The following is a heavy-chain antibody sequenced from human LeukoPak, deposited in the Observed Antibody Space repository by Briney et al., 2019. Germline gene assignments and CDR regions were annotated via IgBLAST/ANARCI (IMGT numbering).Heavy chain of an antibody. V-gene: IGHV4-59*01. J-gene: IGHJ4*02. CDR2: IYYSGST. D-gene: IGHD4-17*01. CDR3: ARAPSGDYVAY. Sequence: PSETLSLTCTVSGGSISSFYWSWIRQPPGKGLEWIGYIYYSGSTNYNPSLKSRVTISADTSKNQFSLKLSSVTAADTAVYYCARAPSGDYVAYWGQGTLVTVSS. CDR1: GGSISSFY.